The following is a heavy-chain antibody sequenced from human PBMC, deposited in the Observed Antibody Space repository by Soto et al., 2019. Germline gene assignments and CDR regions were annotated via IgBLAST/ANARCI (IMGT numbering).Heavy chain of an antibody. CDR2: IIPIFGSA. J-gene: IGHJ4*02. Sequence: QVQLVQSGAEVKKPGSSVKVSCKASGGTFSSYAIGWVRQAPGQGLEWMGGIIPIFGSANYAQKFQGRVTITADESTSTVYMEVSSLRSEDTAVYYCVRDEYDDLPGYWALRYYFDYWGQGTLVTVSS. CDR3: VRDEYDDLPGYWALRYYFDY. D-gene: IGHD3-9*01. CDR1: GGTFSSYA. V-gene: IGHV1-69*01.